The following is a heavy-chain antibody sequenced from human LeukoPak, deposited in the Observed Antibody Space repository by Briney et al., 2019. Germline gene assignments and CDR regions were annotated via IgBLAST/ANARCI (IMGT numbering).Heavy chain of an antibody. CDR1: GFTFDDYA. V-gene: IGHV3-9*01. J-gene: IGHJ4*02. CDR3: AKDSGTTVTRGLFDY. CDR2: ISWNSGSI. D-gene: IGHD4-17*01. Sequence: GGSLRLSCAASGFTFDDYAMHWVRQAPGKGLEWVSGISWNSGSIGYADPVKGRFTISRDNAKNSLYLQMNSLRAEDTALYYCAKDSGTTVTRGLFDYWGQGTLVTVSS.